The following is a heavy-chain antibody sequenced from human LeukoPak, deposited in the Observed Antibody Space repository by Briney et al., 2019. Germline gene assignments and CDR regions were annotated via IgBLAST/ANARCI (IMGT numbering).Heavy chain of an antibody. Sequence: SETLSLTCAVYGGSFSGYYWSWIRQPPGKGLEWIGEINHSGSTNYNPSLKGRVTISVDTSKNQFSLKLSSVTAADTAVYYCARATHGIDVWGQGTTVTVSS. D-gene: IGHD4-17*01. J-gene: IGHJ6*02. CDR2: INHSGST. CDR3: ARATHGIDV. CDR1: GGSFSGYY. V-gene: IGHV4-34*01.